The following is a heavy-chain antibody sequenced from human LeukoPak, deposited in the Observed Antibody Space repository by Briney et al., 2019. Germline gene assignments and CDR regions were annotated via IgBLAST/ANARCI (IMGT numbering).Heavy chain of an antibody. V-gene: IGHV3-48*03. D-gene: IGHD2-8*01. CDR2: ISGSGIK. CDR1: GFTFSSYE. J-gene: IGHJ3*02. Sequence: PGRSLRLSCAASGFTFSSYEMNWVRQAPGKGLEWVSYISGSGIKHYADSVKGRFTISRDNAKNSLYLQMNSPRVEDTAVYYCAREDTGVAFDIWGQGTTVTV. CDR3: AREDTGVAFDI.